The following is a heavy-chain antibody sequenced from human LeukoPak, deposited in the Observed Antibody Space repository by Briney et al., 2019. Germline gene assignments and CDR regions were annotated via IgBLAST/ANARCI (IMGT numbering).Heavy chain of an antibody. Sequence: GGSLRLSCAASGFTFSTYAMSWVRQAPGKGLQWVSTISGSGNTYYVDSVRGRFTISRDNPRNTLYLQMNSLKTEDTAVYYCTTDVDTRYYFDYWGQGTLVTVSS. CDR3: TTDVDTRYYFDY. CDR1: GFTFSTYA. J-gene: IGHJ4*02. D-gene: IGHD2-2*02. V-gene: IGHV3-23*01. CDR2: ISGSGNT.